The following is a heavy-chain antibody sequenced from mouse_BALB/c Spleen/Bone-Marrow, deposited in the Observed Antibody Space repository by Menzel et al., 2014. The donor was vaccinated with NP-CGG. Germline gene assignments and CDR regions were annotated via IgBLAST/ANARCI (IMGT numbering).Heavy chain of an antibody. CDR3: ARSYGNPYYFDY. CDR2: IYPGNGDT. V-gene: IGHV1-12*01. CDR1: GYTFTTYN. D-gene: IGHD2-1*01. J-gene: IGHJ2*01. Sequence: QVQLQQSGAELVKPGASVKMSCKASGYTFTTYNMHWVKQTPGQGLEWIGAIYPGNGDTSYNQKFKGKATLTADKSSSTAYMQLSSLTSEDSAVYYCARSYGNPYYFDYWGQGTTLTVPS.